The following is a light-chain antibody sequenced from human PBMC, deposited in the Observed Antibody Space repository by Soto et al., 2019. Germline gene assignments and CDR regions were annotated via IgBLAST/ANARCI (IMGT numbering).Light chain of an antibody. V-gene: IGKV1-39*01. CDR1: QSISSW. CDR3: QQSYSDPLT. Sequence: DIQMTQSPSILSASVGDRFTITCRASQSISSWLDWYQQKPGKAPKLLXYDASSLESGVPSRFSGSGSGTDFTLTISDLQPEDFEPFYCQQSYSDPLTFGGGTKVDIK. J-gene: IGKJ4*01. CDR2: DAS.